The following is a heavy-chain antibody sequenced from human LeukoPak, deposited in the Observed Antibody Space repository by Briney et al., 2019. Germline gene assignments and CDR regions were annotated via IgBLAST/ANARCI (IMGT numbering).Heavy chain of an antibody. CDR3: AKEGLGPSARGAFDI. Sequence: PGGSLRLSCAAPGFTFSSYGMHWVRQAPGKGLEWVAVISYDGSNKYYADSVKGRFTISRDNSKNTLYLQMNSLRAEDTAVYYCAKEGLGPSARGAFDIWGQGTMVTVSS. CDR2: ISYDGSNK. CDR1: GFTFSSYG. J-gene: IGHJ3*02. D-gene: IGHD3-10*01. V-gene: IGHV3-30*18.